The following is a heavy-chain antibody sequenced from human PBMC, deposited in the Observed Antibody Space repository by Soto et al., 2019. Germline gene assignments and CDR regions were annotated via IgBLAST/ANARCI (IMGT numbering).Heavy chain of an antibody. D-gene: IGHD1-1*01. V-gene: IGHV1-18*01. CDR2: ISPYNGDT. J-gene: IGHJ4*02. CDR1: GYTSISYG. CDR3: ARDAKQRSYYFDY. Sequence: ASVKVSCKASGYTSISYGINWVRQAPGQGLEWMGWISPYNGDTNYAQKLQGRVTMTTDTSTSTAYLEVRSLRSDDTAVYYCARDAKQRSYYFDYWGQGALVTVSS.